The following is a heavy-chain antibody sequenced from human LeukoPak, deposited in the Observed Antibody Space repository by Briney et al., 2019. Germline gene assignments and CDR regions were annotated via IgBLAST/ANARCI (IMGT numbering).Heavy chain of an antibody. J-gene: IGHJ4*02. CDR2: ISTYNGDT. Sequence: ASVKVSCKASGYTFTSYGISWVRQAPGQGLEWMGWISTYNGDTNYAQKLQGRVTMTTDTSTNTAYMELRSLRSDDTAVYYCAREEVWELNLSIAAAGNNWGQGTLVTVSS. CDR3: AREEVWELNLSIAAAGNN. CDR1: GYTFTSYG. D-gene: IGHD6-13*01. V-gene: IGHV1-18*01.